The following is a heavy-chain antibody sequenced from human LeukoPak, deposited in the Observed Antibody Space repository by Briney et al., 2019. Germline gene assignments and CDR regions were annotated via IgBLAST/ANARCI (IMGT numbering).Heavy chain of an antibody. Sequence: PGGSLRLSCAASGFTFSSYAMSWVRQAPGKGLEWVSAISGSGGSTYYADSVKGRFTISRDNSKNTLYLQMNSLRAEDTAVYYCAKSMYYYDSSGYNYFDYWGQGTLVTVSS. J-gene: IGHJ4*02. D-gene: IGHD3-22*01. CDR3: AKSMYYYDSSGYNYFDY. CDR2: ISGSGGST. V-gene: IGHV3-23*01. CDR1: GFTFSSYA.